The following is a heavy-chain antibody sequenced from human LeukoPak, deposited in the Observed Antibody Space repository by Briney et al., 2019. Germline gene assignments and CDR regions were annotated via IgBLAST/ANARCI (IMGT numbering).Heavy chain of an antibody. V-gene: IGHV3-9*01. CDR3: AKGRGFGEFPDAFDI. CDR1: GFPFDDYD. Sequence: GRSLRLSCAASGFPFDDYDMNWVRHAPGKGLEWVSRLSWNSGNIDYADSVKGRFTISRENANNSLYLQMNSLTPEDTALYYCAKGRGFGEFPDAFDIWGQGTMVTVSS. J-gene: IGHJ3*02. D-gene: IGHD3-10*01. CDR2: LSWNSGNI.